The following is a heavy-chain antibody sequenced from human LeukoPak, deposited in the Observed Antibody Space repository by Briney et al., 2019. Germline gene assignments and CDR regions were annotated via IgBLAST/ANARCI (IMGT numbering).Heavy chain of an antibody. J-gene: IGHJ4*02. CDR3: ARQRGTVSDGGYFDY. V-gene: IGHV4-34*01. CDR1: GGSFSGYY. CDR2: INHSGST. D-gene: IGHD3-16*01. Sequence: SETLSLTCAVYGGSFSGYYWSWIRQPPGKGLEWIGEINHSGSTNYNPSLKSRVTISVDTSKNQFSLKLSSVTAADTAVYYCARQRGTVSDGGYFDYWGQGTLVTVSS.